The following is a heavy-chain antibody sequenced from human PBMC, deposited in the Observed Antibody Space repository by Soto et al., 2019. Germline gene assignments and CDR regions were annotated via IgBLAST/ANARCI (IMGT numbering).Heavy chain of an antibody. Sequence: PGGSLRLSCAASGFTFSGSAMHWVRQASGKGLEWVGRIRSKANSYATAYAASVKGRFTISRDDSKNTAYLQMNSLKTEDTAVYYCTRHADYYDSSGYRDYWGQGTLVTVS. D-gene: IGHD3-22*01. CDR2: IRSKANSYAT. CDR3: TRHADYYDSSGYRDY. V-gene: IGHV3-73*01. J-gene: IGHJ4*02. CDR1: GFTFSGSA.